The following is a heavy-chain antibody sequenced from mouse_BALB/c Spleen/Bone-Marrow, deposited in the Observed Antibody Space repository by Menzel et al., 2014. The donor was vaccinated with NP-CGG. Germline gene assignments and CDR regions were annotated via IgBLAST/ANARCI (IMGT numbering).Heavy chain of an antibody. Sequence: QVQLQQSGAELVKPGASVKSSCKASGYTFTSYYMYWVKQRPGQGLEWIGEINPSNGGTNFNEKFKSKATLTVDKSSSTAYMQLSSLTSEDSAVYYCTNDYLFAYWGQGTLVTVSA. D-gene: IGHD2-4*01. V-gene: IGHV1S81*02. CDR1: GYTFTSYY. CDR2: INPSNGGT. J-gene: IGHJ3*01. CDR3: TNDYLFAY.